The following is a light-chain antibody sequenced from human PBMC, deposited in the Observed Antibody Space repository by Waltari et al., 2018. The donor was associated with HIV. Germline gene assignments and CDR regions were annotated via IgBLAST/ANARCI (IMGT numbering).Light chain of an antibody. Sequence: QSALTQPRSVSGSPGQSVTISCTGTSSDVGGYHYVSWYQQHPGKAPKLMIYDVTKRPSGVPDRFSGSKSGNTASLTISGLQADDEADYFCCSYAGSYTWVFGGGTKLTVL. CDR2: DVT. CDR3: CSYAGSYTWV. V-gene: IGLV2-11*01. CDR1: SSDVGGYHY. J-gene: IGLJ3*02.